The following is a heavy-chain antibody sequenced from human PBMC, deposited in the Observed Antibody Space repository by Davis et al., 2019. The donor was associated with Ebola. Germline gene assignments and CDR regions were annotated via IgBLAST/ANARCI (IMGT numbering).Heavy chain of an antibody. CDR3: ARAATSKYYYYYGMDV. D-gene: IGHD5-12*01. CDR1: GGSISSYY. V-gene: IGHV4-4*07. J-gene: IGHJ6*02. CDR2: IYTSGST. Sequence: PSETLSLTCTVSGGSISSYYWSWIRQPAGKGLEWIGRIYTSGSTNYNPSLKSRVTMSVDTSKNQFSLKLSSVTAADTAVYYCARAATSKYYYYYGMDVWGQGTTVTVSS.